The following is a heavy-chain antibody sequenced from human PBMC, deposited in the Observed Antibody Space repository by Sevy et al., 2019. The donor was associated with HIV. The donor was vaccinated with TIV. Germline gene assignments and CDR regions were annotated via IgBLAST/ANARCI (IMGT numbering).Heavy chain of an antibody. V-gene: IGHV3-20*04. CDR1: GFTFDDYG. CDR2: INCSGAST. CDR3: ARDRTPVTTYFDY. D-gene: IGHD4-17*01. J-gene: IGHJ4*02. Sequence: GGSLRLSCAVSGFTFDDYGMSWVRQAPGKGLEWVSGINCSGASTDYADSVKGRFTISRDNAKNSLYLQMNSLRAEDTAFYYCARDRTPVTTYFDYWGQGTLVTVSS.